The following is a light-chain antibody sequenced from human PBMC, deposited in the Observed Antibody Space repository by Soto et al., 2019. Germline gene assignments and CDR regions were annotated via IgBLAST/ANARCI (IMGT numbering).Light chain of an antibody. CDR1: SGSSATNY. J-gene: IGLJ2*01. CDR3: QSYDGSNPDVV. CDR2: EDT. V-gene: IGLV6-57*02. Sequence: NFMLTQPHSVSECPGKTVSISCTGSSGSSATNYVQWYQQRPGSAPTTVIYEDTQRPSGVPERFSGSIDSSSNSASLTISGLKTEDEADYYCQSYDGSNPDVVFGGGTKVTVL.